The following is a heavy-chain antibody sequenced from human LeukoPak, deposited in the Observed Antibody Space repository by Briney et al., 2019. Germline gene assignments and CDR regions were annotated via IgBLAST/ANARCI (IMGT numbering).Heavy chain of an antibody. J-gene: IGHJ4*02. CDR2: ISDVGRST. V-gene: IGHV3-23*01. CDR3: AKMVPYTSSSFYFDY. D-gene: IGHD3-10*01. CDR1: GFTFSRYG. Sequence: GGSLRLSCAASGFTFSRYGMSWVRQAPGTGLEYVSSISDVGRSTYYADFVRGSFTISKDNSKNTLYLQMNNLRAEDTSIYCCAKMVPYTSSSFYFDYWGQGTLVTVSS.